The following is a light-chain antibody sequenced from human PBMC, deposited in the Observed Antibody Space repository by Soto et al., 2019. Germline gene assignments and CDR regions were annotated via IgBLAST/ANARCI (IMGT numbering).Light chain of an antibody. Sequence: DIKITQSPSSLSAFVGDRVTITCRASQDIGNFLAWYQQKPGKVPKLLIYAASTLQSGVPSRFSGSGSGTDFTLTISSLQPEDFATYYCQQANTFALTFGGGTKVDNK. V-gene: IGKV1-27*01. CDR3: QQANTFALT. CDR2: AAS. J-gene: IGKJ4*01. CDR1: QDIGNF.